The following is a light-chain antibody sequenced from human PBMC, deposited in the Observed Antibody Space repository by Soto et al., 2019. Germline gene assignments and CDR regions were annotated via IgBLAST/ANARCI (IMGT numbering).Light chain of an antibody. CDR1: QSVSSY. V-gene: IGKV3D-15*01. Sequence: EMLLTQSPATLSVSPGERATLSCRASQSVSSYLAWYQQKTGQAPRLLIYGASSRATGIPARFSGSGSGTDFTLTISRLQPEDFATYYCQQYNTYSRTFGQGTKVDIK. CDR3: QQYNTYSRT. CDR2: GAS. J-gene: IGKJ1*01.